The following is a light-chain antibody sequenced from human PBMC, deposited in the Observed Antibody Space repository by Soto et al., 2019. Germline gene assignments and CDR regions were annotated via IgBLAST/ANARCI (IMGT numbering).Light chain of an antibody. CDR2: EVS. Sequence: QSALTQPASVSGSPGQSITISCTGTSSDVGSYNLVSWYQQHPGKAPKLMMSEVSKRPSGVSNRFSGSKSGNTASLTISGLQAEDEADYFCCSYAGTSTPYVFGTGTKVTVL. CDR3: CSYAGTSTPYV. CDR1: SSDVGSYNL. J-gene: IGLJ1*01. V-gene: IGLV2-23*02.